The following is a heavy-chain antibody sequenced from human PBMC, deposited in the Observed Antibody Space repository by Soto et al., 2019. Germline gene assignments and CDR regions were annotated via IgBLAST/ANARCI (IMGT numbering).Heavy chain of an antibody. CDR3: TTDSGGYSGYDYGFGWFDP. J-gene: IGHJ5*02. D-gene: IGHD5-12*01. CDR1: GFTFSNAW. CDR2: IKSKTDGGTT. Sequence: GGSLRLSCAASGFTFSNAWMSWVRQAPGKGLEWVGRIKSKTDGGTTDYAAPVKGRFTISRDDSKNTLYLQMNSLKTEDTAVYYCTTDSGGYSGYDYGFGWFDPWGQGTLVTVSS. V-gene: IGHV3-15*01.